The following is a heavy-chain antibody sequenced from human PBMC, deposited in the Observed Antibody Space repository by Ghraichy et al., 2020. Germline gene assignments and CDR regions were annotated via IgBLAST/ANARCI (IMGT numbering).Heavy chain of an antibody. Sequence: LSLTCTVSDPSSTNYYWSWIRQPPGKGLEWIGYIYQSGHTNYNPSLQTRVTISLDTSKTQFSLTLTSVTAADTVVYYCATGTSHSSDFYYFGMDVWGQGTTVTVSS. CDR3: ATGTSHSSDFYYFGMDV. CDR1: DPSSTNYY. J-gene: IGHJ6*02. CDR2: IYQSGHT. V-gene: IGHV4-59*03. D-gene: IGHD1-14*01.